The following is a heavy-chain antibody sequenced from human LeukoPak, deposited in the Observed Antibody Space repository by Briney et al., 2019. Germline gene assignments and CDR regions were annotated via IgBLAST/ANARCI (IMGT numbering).Heavy chain of an antibody. Sequence: GGSLRLSCAASGFTFSSYSMNWVRQAPGKGLEWVSYISSSSSTIYYADSVKGRFTISRDNAKNSLYLQMNSLRAEDTAVYYCARDKNPYWDDSSGYYLPLFDYWGQGTLVTVSS. J-gene: IGHJ4*02. V-gene: IGHV3-48*04. D-gene: IGHD3-22*01. CDR3: ARDKNPYWDDSSGYYLPLFDY. CDR1: GFTFSSYS. CDR2: ISSSSSTI.